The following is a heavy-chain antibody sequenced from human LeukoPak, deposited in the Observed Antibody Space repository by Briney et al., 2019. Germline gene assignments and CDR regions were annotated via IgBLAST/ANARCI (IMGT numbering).Heavy chain of an antibody. CDR1: GFTLSTAS. D-gene: IGHD1-26*01. CDR2: IHRSSNTI. Sequence: PGGSLRLSCAVSGFTLSTASMNWVRQAPGKGLEWISYIHRSSNTIYYADSVKGRFTISRDSAKNSVYLQMNSLRAEDTAVYYCARQNGWELLAFDIWGQGTMVTVSS. V-gene: IGHV3-48*04. J-gene: IGHJ3*02. CDR3: ARQNGWELLAFDI.